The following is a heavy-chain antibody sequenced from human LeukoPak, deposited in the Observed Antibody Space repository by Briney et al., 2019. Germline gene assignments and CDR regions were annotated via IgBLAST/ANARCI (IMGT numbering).Heavy chain of an antibody. CDR3: VLDLFSSFAFDI. D-gene: IGHD3/OR15-3a*01. CDR2: INSDGSST. CDR1: GSTFSRYW. Sequence: GGSLRLSCAASGSTFSRYWMHWVRHAPGKGLLWVSRINSDGSSTYYADSVKGRFTTSRDNAKNALHLQMNSLTAEDTAVYYCVLDLFSSFAFDIWGQGTMVTVSS. V-gene: IGHV3-74*01. J-gene: IGHJ3*02.